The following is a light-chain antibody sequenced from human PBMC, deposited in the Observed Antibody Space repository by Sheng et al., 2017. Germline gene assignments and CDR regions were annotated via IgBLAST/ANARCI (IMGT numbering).Light chain of an antibody. CDR1: QGISNY. CDR2: AAS. CDR3: QKYQSAPWT. Sequence: DIQMTQSPSSLSASVGDRVTITCRASQGISNYLAWYQQKPGKVPKLLIYAASTLRSGVPSRFSGSGSGTDFTLTISSLQPEDAATYFCQKYQSAPWTFGQGTRV. V-gene: IGKV1-27*01. J-gene: IGKJ1*01.